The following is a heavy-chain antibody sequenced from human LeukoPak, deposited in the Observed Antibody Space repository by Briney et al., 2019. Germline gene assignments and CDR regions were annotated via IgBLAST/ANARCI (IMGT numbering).Heavy chain of an antibody. CDR2: IYPGDSDT. CDR1: GYTFSSYW. CDR3: ARHLIVGATQGFDP. J-gene: IGHJ5*02. D-gene: IGHD1-26*01. Sequence: GESLKISCQGFGYTFSSYWIGWVRQVPGKGLEWMGIIYPGDSDTRYSPSFQGQVTISADKSISTAYLQWSSLKASDTATYYCARHLIVGATQGFDPWGQGTLVTVSS. V-gene: IGHV5-51*01.